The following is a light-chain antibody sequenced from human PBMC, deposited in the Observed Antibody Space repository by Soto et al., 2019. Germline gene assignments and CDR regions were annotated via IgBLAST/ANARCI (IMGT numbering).Light chain of an antibody. V-gene: IGKV1-5*03. CDR1: QSIGTW. Sequence: DIQMTQSPSSLSASVGDRVTITCRASQSIGTWLAWYQQKPGEAPKLLMSKASSLESGVPSRFSGSGSGTEFTLTISSLQPDDSATYYCQQYNSYAWTFGQGTKVEIK. CDR2: KAS. J-gene: IGKJ1*01. CDR3: QQYNSYAWT.